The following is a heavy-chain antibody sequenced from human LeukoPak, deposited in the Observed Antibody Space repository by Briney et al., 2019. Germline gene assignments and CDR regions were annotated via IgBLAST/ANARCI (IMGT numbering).Heavy chain of an antibody. V-gene: IGHV4-34*01. D-gene: IGHD2-2*01. CDR1: GGSFSGCY. Sequence: SETLSLTCAVYGGSFSGCYWSWIRQPPGKGLEWIGEINHSGSTNYNPSLKSRVTISVDTSKNQFSLKLSSVTAADTAVYYCARGYCSSTSCYDAFDIWGQGTMVTVSS. CDR2: INHSGST. CDR3: ARGYCSSTSCYDAFDI. J-gene: IGHJ3*02.